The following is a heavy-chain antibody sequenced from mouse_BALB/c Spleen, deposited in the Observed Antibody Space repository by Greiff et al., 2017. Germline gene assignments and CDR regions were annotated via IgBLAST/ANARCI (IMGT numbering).Heavy chain of an antibody. CDR3: ARAYYRYDDQYYFDY. D-gene: IGHD2-14*01. J-gene: IGHJ2*01. CDR1: GFTFSSFG. Sequence: EVHLVESGGGLVQPGGSRKLSCAASGFTFSSFGMHWVRQAPEKGLEWVAYISSGSSTIYYADTVKGRFTISRDNPKNTLFLQMTSLRAEDTAMYYCARAYYRYDDQYYFDYWGQGTTLTVSS. CDR2: ISSGSSTI. V-gene: IGHV5-17*02.